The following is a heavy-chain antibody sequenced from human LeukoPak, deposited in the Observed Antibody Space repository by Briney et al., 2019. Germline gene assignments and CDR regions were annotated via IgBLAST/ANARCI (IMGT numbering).Heavy chain of an antibody. V-gene: IGHV1-18*01. CDR2: ISAYNGNT. D-gene: IGHD6-13*01. CDR1: GYTFTSYG. Sequence: ASVKVSCKASGYTFTSYGISGVRQAPGQGLEGVGWISAYNGNTNYAQKLQGRVTMTTDTSTSTAYMELRSLRSDDTAVYYCAKGASGLSYSSSWYGDYWGQGTLVTVSS. CDR3: AKGASGLSYSSSWYGDY. J-gene: IGHJ4*02.